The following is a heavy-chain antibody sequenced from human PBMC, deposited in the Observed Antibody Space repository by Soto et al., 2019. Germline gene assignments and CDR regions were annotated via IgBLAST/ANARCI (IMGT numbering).Heavy chain of an antibody. J-gene: IGHJ4*02. V-gene: IGHV3-66*04. D-gene: IGHD4-4*01. CDR3: ARHTVTTRYFDY. CDR2: IHSGGST. Sequence: GGSLRLSCVASGFTVSSNYMSWVRQAPGKGLEWVSVIHSGGSTNYADSVKGRFTLSRDNSKNTLYLQMNSLRAEDTAVYFCARHTVTTRYFDYWGQGTLVTVSS. CDR1: GFTVSSNY.